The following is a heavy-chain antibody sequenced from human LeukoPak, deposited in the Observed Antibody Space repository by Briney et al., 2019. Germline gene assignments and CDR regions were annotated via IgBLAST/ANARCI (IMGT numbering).Heavy chain of an antibody. J-gene: IGHJ4*02. CDR3: ARVQVQTYYYDSSGYYGAFDY. Sequence: ASVKVSCKASGYTFTGYYMHWVRQAPGQGLEWMGWINPNSGSTNYAQKFQGRVTMTRDTSISTAYMELSRLRSDDTAVYYCARVQVQTYYYDSSGYYGAFDYWGQGTLVTVSS. CDR1: GYTFTGYY. CDR2: INPNSGST. D-gene: IGHD3-22*01. V-gene: IGHV1-2*02.